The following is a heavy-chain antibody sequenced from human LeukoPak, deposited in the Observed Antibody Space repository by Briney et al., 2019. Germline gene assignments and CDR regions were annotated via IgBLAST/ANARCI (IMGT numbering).Heavy chain of an antibody. CDR3: ARGLVLRYFDWLSGGGYFDY. J-gene: IGHJ4*02. D-gene: IGHD3-9*01. CDR1: GYSISSGYY. CDR2: IYHSGST. V-gene: IGHV4-38-2*02. Sequence: SETLSLTCTVSGYSISSGYYWGWIRQPPGKGLEWIGSIYHSGSTNYNPSLKSRVTISVDTSKNQFSLKLSSVTAADTAVYYCARGLVLRYFDWLSGGGYFDYWGQGTLVTVSS.